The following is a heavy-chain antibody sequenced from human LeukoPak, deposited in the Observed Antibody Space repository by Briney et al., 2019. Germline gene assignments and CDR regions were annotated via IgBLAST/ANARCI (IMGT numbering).Heavy chain of an antibody. CDR3: ARSGLVLRFLETWLLGFDP. CDR2: IIPIFGTA. CDR1: GGTFSSYA. J-gene: IGHJ5*02. V-gene: IGHV1-69*13. D-gene: IGHD3-3*01. Sequence: ASVKVSCKASGGTFSSYAISWVRQAPGQGLEWMGGIIPIFGTANYAQKFQGRVTITADESTSTAYMELSSLRSEDTAVYYCARSGLVLRFLETWLLGFDPWGQGTMVTVSS.